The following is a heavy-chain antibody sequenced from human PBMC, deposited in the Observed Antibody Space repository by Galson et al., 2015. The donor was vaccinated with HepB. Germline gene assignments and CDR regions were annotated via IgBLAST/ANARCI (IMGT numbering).Heavy chain of an antibody. D-gene: IGHD3-22*01. V-gene: IGHV3-23*01. J-gene: IGHJ4*02. CDR2: ISGSGGST. CDR3: AREARITMIVNGLAYFDY. Sequence: SLRLSCAASGFTFSSYAMSWVRQAPGKGLEWVSAISGSGGSTYYADSVKGRFTISRDNSKNTLYLQMNSLRAEDTAVYYCAREARITMIVNGLAYFDYWGQGTLVTVSS. CDR1: GFTFSSYA.